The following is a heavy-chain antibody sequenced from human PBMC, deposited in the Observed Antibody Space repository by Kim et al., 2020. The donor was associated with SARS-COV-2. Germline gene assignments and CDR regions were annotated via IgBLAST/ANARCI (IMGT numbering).Heavy chain of an antibody. CDR3: ARRIRNSWQFDY. Sequence: SETLSLTCTVSRGSISNFYWTWIRQPPGKGLEWVGSVYYRGNTNYNPSFESRVTILADASKNQFSMRLSSVTAADTALYYCARRIRNSWQFDYCGQGILV. D-gene: IGHD1-26*01. CDR1: RGSISNFY. J-gene: IGHJ4*02. V-gene: IGHV4-59*01. CDR2: VYYRGNT.